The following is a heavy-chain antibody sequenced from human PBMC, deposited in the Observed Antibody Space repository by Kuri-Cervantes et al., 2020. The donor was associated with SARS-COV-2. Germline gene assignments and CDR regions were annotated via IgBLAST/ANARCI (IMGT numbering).Heavy chain of an antibody. V-gene: IGHV1-3*02. CDR2: SNAGNGNT. J-gene: IGHJ4*02. CDR3: ARGDDYGGNYPDY. D-gene: IGHD4-23*01. CDR1: GFTFTSYA. Sequence: GESLKISCAASGFTFTSYAMHWVRQAPGQRLEWMGWSNAGNGNTKYSQEFQGRVTITRDTSASTAYMELSSLRSEDMAVYYCARGDDYGGNYPDYWGQGTLVTVSS.